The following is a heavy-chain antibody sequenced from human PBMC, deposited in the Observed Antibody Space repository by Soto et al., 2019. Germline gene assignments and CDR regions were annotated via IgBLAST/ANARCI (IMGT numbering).Heavy chain of an antibody. Sequence: GGSLRLSCAASGFTFSSYWMHWVRQAPGKGLVWVSRINSDGSSTSYADSVKGRFTISRDNAKNTLYLQMNSLRAEDTAVYYCARRGALYYYDSSGYPDWGQGTLVTVSS. CDR1: GFTFSSYW. CDR3: ARRGALYYYDSSGYPD. J-gene: IGHJ4*02. D-gene: IGHD3-22*01. CDR2: INSDGSST. V-gene: IGHV3-74*01.